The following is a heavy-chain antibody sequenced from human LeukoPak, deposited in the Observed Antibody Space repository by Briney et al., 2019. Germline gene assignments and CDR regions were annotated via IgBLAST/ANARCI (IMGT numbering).Heavy chain of an antibody. CDR3: ARGKAGESSIAVAAGYYFDY. V-gene: IGHV5-51*01. D-gene: IGHD6-19*01. CDR1: GYSFTSYW. J-gene: IGHJ4*02. CDR2: IYPGDSDT. Sequence: PGESLKISCKGSGYSFTSYWIGWVRQMPGKGLEWMGIIYPGDSDTRYSPSFQGQVTISADKSISTAYLQWSSLKASDTAMYYCARGKAGESSIAVAAGYYFDYWGQGTLVTVSS.